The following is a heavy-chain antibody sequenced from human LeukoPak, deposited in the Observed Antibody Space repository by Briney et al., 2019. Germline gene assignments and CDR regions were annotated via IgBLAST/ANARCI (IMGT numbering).Heavy chain of an antibody. D-gene: IGHD3-22*01. CDR2: INPSGGST. J-gene: IGHJ4*02. CDR1: GYTFTSYY. V-gene: IGHV1-46*01. CDR3: ARDVTMTRQYYFDY. Sequence: ASVKVSCKASGYTFTSYYMHWVRQAPGQGLEWMGIINPSGGSTNYAQKFQGRVTITADESTSTAYMELSSLRSEDTAVYYCARDVTMTRQYYFDYWGQGTLVTVSS.